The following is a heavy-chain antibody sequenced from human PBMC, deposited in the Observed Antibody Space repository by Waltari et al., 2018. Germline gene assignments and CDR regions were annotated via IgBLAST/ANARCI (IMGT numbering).Heavy chain of an antibody. V-gene: IGHV3-9*01. CDR1: GFTFDDYA. D-gene: IGHD2-15*01. CDR2: ISWNSGSI. Sequence: EVQLVESGGGLVQPGRSLRLSCAASGFTFDDYAMPWVRQDPGKGLEWVSGISWNSGSIGYADSVKGRFTISRDNAKNSLYLQMNSLRAEDTALYYCAKDNTRKNYYYGMDVWGQGTTVTVSS. CDR3: AKDNTRKNYYYGMDV. J-gene: IGHJ6*02.